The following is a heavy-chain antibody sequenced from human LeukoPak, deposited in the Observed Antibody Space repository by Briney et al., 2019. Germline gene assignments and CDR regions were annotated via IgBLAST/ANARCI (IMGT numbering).Heavy chain of an antibody. V-gene: IGHV4-59*01. CDR1: GGSISSYY. CDR3: ARHEGATAYFDY. CDR2: IYYSGST. Sequence: SETLSLTCTVSGGSISSYYWSWIRQPPGKGLEWIGYIYYSGSTNYNPSLKSRVTISVDTSKSQFSLKLSFVTAADTAVYYCARHEGATAYFDYWGQGTLVTVSS. D-gene: IGHD1-26*01. J-gene: IGHJ4*02.